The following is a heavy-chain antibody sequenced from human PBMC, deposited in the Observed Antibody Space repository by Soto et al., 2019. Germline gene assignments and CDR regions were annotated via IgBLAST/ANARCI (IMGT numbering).Heavy chain of an antibody. J-gene: IGHJ6*03. Sequence: PGGSLRLSCAASGFTFSSYGMHWVRQAPGKGLEWVAVISYDGSNKYYADSVKGRFTTSRDNSKNTLYLQMISLKAKDTAVYDCAKFFKPAGSGPGALDYYMDVWGKGTTVTVSS. CDR2: ISYDGSNK. CDR3: AKFFKPAGSGPGALDYYMDV. CDR1: GFTFSSYG. D-gene: IGHD6-19*01. V-gene: IGHV3-30*18.